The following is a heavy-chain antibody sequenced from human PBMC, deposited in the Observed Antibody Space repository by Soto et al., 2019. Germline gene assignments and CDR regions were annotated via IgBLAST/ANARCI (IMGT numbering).Heavy chain of an antibody. CDR1: GYTFTGYY. Sequence: EASVKVSCKASGYTFTGYYMHWVRQAPGQGLEWMGWINPNSGGTNYAQKFQGRVTMTRDTSISTAYMELSRLRSDDTAVYYCARDLDDSSGYYYFDYWGQGTLVTVSS. CDR2: INPNSGGT. V-gene: IGHV1-2*02. CDR3: ARDLDDSSGYYYFDY. D-gene: IGHD3-22*01. J-gene: IGHJ4*02.